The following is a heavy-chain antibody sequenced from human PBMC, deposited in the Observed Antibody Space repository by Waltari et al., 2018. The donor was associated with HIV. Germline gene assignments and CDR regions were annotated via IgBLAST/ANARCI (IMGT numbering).Heavy chain of an antibody. CDR3: ARDVGYCDSSTCYTYYAMDV. Sequence: QVKLVQSGAEVTKPGASVKVSCKTPGDIFSGHYIHWVRQVPGQGLEWMVCINPHNGDTNFAQNYRSRGSLTRDTSVSTAYMEVGNLRSDDTAVYYCARDVGYCDSSTCYTYYAMDVWGQGTTVTVSS. D-gene: IGHD2-2*03. V-gene: IGHV1-2*02. CDR1: GDIFSGHY. J-gene: IGHJ6*02. CDR2: INPHNGDT.